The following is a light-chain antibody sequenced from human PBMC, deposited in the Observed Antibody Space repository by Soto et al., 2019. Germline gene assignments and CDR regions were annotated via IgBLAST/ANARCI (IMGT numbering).Light chain of an antibody. CDR2: SAS. CDR3: HYYGDWPFA. Sequence: ELVMTQSPATLSVSPGERVTLACRASESLSRFLAWYQQRPGQAPRLLIYSASTRATGVPARFSGSGSATDFTLTIDSLQSEDFAGYYCHYYGDWPFAFCQGTKLEI. V-gene: IGKV3-15*01. CDR1: ESLSRF. J-gene: IGKJ2*01.